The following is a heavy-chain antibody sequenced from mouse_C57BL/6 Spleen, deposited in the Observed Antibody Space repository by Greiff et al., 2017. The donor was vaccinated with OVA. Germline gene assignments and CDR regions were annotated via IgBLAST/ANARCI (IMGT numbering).Heavy chain of an antibody. V-gene: IGHV1-66*01. J-gene: IGHJ4*01. D-gene: IGHD2-5*01. CDR2: IYPGSGNT. Sequence: QVQLKESGPELVKPGASVKISCKASGYSFTSYYIHWVKQRPGQGLEWIGWIYPGSGNTKYNEKFKGKATLTADTSSSTAYMQLSSLTSEDSAVYYCARGDYYSNMDYWGQGTSVTVSS. CDR1: GYSFTSYY. CDR3: ARGDYYSNMDY.